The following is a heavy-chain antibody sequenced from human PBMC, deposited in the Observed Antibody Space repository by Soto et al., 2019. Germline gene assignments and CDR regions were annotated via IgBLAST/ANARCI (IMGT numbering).Heavy chain of an antibody. D-gene: IGHD5-12*01. CDR1: GFTFSSCA. V-gene: IGHV3-23*01. CDR2: ISGRGGST. Sequence: PGGSLRLSCAASGFTFSSCAMSWVRRSPGKGLEWVSGISGRGGSTYYADSVKGRFTISRDNSKNTLYLQMNSLRAEDTAVYYCAKDRRGYSGPGGFDYWGQGTLVTVSS. J-gene: IGHJ4*02. CDR3: AKDRRGYSGPGGFDY.